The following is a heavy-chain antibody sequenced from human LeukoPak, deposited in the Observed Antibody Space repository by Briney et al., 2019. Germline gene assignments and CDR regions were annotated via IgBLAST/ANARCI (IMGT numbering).Heavy chain of an antibody. Sequence: GGSLRLSCAASGFTFSSYNMNWVRQAPGKGLEWVSSITSGSSYIYYADSVKGRFTISRDNTKNSLYLQMNSLRAEDTAVYYCARDPYSGSYGNYYYYFMDVWGKGTTVTISS. CDR3: ARDPYSGSYGNYYYYFMDV. D-gene: IGHD1-26*01. J-gene: IGHJ6*03. CDR2: ITSGSSYI. CDR1: GFTFSSYN. V-gene: IGHV3-21*01.